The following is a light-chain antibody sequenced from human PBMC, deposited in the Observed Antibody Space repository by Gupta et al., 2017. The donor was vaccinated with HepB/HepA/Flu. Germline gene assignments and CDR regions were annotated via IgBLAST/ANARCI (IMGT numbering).Light chain of an antibody. CDR3: MQGLHPPRT. V-gene: IGKV2-28*01. CDR1: QSLLNSNGYHY. J-gene: IGKJ4*01. CDR2: VVS. Sequence: DIVMTQFPLSLPVTPGEPASISCRSSQSLLNSNGYHYLDWYVQKPGQSPQLLISVVSLRASGVPDRFSGSGSGTDFTRTISSVEAEDVGVYYCMQGLHPPRTFGGGTKVEMK.